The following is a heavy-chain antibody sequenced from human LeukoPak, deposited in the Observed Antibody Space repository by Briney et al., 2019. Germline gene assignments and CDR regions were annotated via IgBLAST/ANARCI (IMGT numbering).Heavy chain of an antibody. D-gene: IGHD3-10*01. CDR2: ISYDGSNK. Sequence: GGSQRLSCAASGFTFSSYAMHWVRQAPGKGLEWVAVISYDGSNKYYADSVKGRFTISRDNSKNTLYLQMNSLRAEDTAVYYCARDRFPRITMVRGVIPGHNWFDPWGQGTLVTVSS. CDR1: GFTFSSYA. V-gene: IGHV3-30*04. J-gene: IGHJ5*02. CDR3: ARDRFPRITMVRGVIPGHNWFDP.